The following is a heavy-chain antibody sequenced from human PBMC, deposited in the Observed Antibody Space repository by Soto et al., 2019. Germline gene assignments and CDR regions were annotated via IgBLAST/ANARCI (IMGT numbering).Heavy chain of an antibody. CDR2: INAGNGNT. J-gene: IGHJ4*02. Sequence: QVQLVQSGAEVKKPGASVKVSCKASGYTFTSYAIHWVRQAPGQRLEWMGWINAGNGNTKYSQKFQGRVTITRDTSASTAYMELSSLRSEDTAVYYCAIDYYDSSGYYPPALLFDYWGQGTLVTVSS. V-gene: IGHV1-3*01. CDR1: GYTFTSYA. D-gene: IGHD3-22*01. CDR3: AIDYYDSSGYYPPALLFDY.